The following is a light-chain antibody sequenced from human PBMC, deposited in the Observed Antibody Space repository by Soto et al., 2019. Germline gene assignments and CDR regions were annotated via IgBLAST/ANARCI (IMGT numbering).Light chain of an antibody. Sequence: QSVLTQPPSASGTPGQRVTISWSGSSSNIGSNAVNWYQHLPGTAPKLLILTNNQRPSGVPDRFSGSKSGTSASLAISGLQSEDEGDYYCAAWDDSLDGRVVFGGGTKLTVL. CDR3: AAWDDSLDGRVV. CDR2: TNN. J-gene: IGLJ2*01. CDR1: SSNIGSNA. V-gene: IGLV1-44*01.